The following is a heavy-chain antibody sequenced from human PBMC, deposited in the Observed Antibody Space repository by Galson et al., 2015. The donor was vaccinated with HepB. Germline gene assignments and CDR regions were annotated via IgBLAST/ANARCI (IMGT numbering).Heavy chain of an antibody. CDR1: GYTFTSYG. D-gene: IGHD4-17*01. V-gene: IGHV1-18*01. J-gene: IGHJ6*03. CDR2: ISAYNGNT. Sequence: SVKVSCKASGYTFTSYGISWVRQAPGQGLEWMGWISAYNGNTNYAQKLQGRVTMTTDTSTSTAYMELRSLRSDDTAVYYCARQDYGDLQDYYYMDVWGKGTTVTVSS. CDR3: ARQDYGDLQDYYYMDV.